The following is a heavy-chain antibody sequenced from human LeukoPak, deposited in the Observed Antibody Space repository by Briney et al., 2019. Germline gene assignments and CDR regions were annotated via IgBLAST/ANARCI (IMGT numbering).Heavy chain of an antibody. CDR1: GYTFTSYY. V-gene: IGHV1-46*01. J-gene: IGHJ4*02. CDR2: INPSGGST. D-gene: IGHD6-13*01. CDR3: ARERLAAAGLWY. Sequence: ASVKVSCKASGYTFTSYYMHWVRQAPGQGLEWMGIINPSGGSTSYAQKFQGRVTMTRVTSTSTVYMELSSLRSEDTAVYYCARERLAAAGLWYWGQGTLVTVSS.